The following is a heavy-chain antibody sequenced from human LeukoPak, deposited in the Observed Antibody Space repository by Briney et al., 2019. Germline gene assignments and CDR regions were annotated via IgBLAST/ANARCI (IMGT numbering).Heavy chain of an antibody. J-gene: IGHJ5*02. CDR1: GYTFTAFY. D-gene: IGHD6-13*01. CDR3: ARAHLIAAPGYNWFDP. Sequence: AASVKVSCKASGYTFTAFYIHWVRQAPGQGLQWMGWINPNSGATNFAQNFQGRVIMTRDTSINTAYMELSSLRSDDTAVFYCARAHLIAAPGYNWFDPWGQGTPVTVSS. CDR2: INPNSGAT. V-gene: IGHV1-2*02.